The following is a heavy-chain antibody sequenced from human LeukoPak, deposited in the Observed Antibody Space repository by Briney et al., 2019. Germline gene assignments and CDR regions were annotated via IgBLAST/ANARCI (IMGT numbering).Heavy chain of an antibody. Sequence: SETLSLTCTVSGGSISSHYWSWIRQPPGKGLEWIGYIYYSGSTNYNPSLKSRVTISVDTSKNQFSLKLSSVTAADTAVYYCARRYDFWSGYSGGYYMDVWGKGATVTVSS. CDR3: ARRYDFWSGYSGGYYMDV. D-gene: IGHD3-3*01. CDR2: IYYSGST. V-gene: IGHV4-59*11. J-gene: IGHJ6*03. CDR1: GGSISSHY.